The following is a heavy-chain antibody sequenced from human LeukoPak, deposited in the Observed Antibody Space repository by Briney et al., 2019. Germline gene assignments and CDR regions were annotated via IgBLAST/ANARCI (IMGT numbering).Heavy chain of an antibody. CDR3: ARDPRAGGYFDY. D-gene: IGHD6-19*01. CDR1: GDSVSSNSAA. Sequence: SQTLLLTCAISGDSVSSNSAAWNWIRQSPSIGLEWLGRTYYSSKWYNAYAVSVKSRIAITTDTSKNPFSLQLNSVTPEDTAVYYCARDPRAGGYFDYWGQGTLVTVSS. V-gene: IGHV6-1*01. J-gene: IGHJ4*02. CDR2: TYYSSKWYN.